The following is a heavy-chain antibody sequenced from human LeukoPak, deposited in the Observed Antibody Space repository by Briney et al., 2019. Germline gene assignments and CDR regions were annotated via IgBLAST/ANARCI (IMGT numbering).Heavy chain of an antibody. Sequence: PGGSLRLSCAASGFAFSNYAMNWVRQAPGKGLEWVSSLSESGDVTSYADSVKGRFTISRDNSRNILHLQMSSLRAGDTAIYYCAKQFVDIWGQGTLVIVSS. CDR2: LSESGDVT. D-gene: IGHD5-24*01. CDR3: AKQFVDI. CDR1: GFAFSNYA. J-gene: IGHJ5*02. V-gene: IGHV3-23*01.